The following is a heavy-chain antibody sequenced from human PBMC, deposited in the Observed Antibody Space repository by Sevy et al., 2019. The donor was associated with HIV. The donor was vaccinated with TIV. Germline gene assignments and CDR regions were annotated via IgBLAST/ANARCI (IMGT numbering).Heavy chain of an antibody. CDR2: INSDGSST. Sequence: GGSLRLSCAASVFTFSSYWMHWVRQAPGKGLVWVSRINSDGSSTSYADSVKGRFTISRDNAKNTLYLQMNSLRAEDTAVYYCRVAATYDAFDIWGQGTMVTVSS. V-gene: IGHV3-74*01. J-gene: IGHJ3*02. D-gene: IGHD2-15*01. CDR1: VFTFSSYW. CDR3: RVAATYDAFDI.